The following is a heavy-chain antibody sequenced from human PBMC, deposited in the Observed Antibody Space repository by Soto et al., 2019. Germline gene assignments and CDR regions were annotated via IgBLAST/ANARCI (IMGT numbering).Heavy chain of an antibody. V-gene: IGHV6-1*01. CDR2: TYYRSKWYN. CDR1: GDSVSSNSAA. D-gene: IGHD5-18*01. CDR3: ARDPSAHTAMVTSAFDI. Sequence: SQTLSLTCAISGDSVSSNSAAWNWIRQSPSRGLEWLGRTYYRSKWYNDYAVSVKSRITINPDTSKNQFSLQLNSVTPEDTAVYYCARDPSAHTAMVTSAFDIWGQGTMVTVSS. J-gene: IGHJ3*02.